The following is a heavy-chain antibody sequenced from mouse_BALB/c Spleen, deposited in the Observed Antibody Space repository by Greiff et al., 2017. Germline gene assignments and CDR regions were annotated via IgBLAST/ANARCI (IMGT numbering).Heavy chain of an antibody. Sequence: EVKLVESGGGLVKPGGSLKLSCAASGFAFSSYYMYWVRQTPEKRLEWVATISDGGSYTYYPDSVKGRFTISRDNAKNNLYLQMSSLKSEDTAMYYCARGDGNYDAMDYWGQGTSVTVSS. V-gene: IGHV5-4*02. CDR3: ARGDGNYDAMDY. CDR2: ISDGGSYT. J-gene: IGHJ4*01. CDR1: GFAFSSYY. D-gene: IGHD2-1*01.